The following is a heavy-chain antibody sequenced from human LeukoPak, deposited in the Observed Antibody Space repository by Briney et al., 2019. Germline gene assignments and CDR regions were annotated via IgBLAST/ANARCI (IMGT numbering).Heavy chain of an antibody. D-gene: IGHD3-22*01. J-gene: IGHJ4*02. CDR2: INPSGGST. CDR1: GYTFTSYY. Sequence: GGSLRLSCAASGYTFTSYYMHWVRQAPGQGLEWMGIINPSGGSTSYAQKFQGRVTMTRDTSTSTVYMELSSLRSEDTAVYYCARRGYDYWGQGTLVTVSS. V-gene: IGHV1-46*01. CDR3: ARRGYDY.